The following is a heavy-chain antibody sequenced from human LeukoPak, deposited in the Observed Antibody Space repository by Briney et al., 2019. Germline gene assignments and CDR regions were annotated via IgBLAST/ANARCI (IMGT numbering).Heavy chain of an antibody. CDR1: GYSFTTYW. V-gene: IGHV5-51*01. D-gene: IGHD6-19*01. Sequence: GESLKISCKGSGYSFTTYWIGWVRQMPGKGLEWMGIIYPDDSDTRYSPSFQGQVTISADKSICTAYLQWNSLKASDSAMYYCAKSRDIAVTGNSFDYWGQGTLVTVSS. J-gene: IGHJ4*02. CDR2: IYPDDSDT. CDR3: AKSRDIAVTGNSFDY.